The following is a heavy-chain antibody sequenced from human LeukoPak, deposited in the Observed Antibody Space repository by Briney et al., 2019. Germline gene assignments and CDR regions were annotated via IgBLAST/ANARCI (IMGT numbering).Heavy chain of an antibody. J-gene: IGHJ6*03. D-gene: IGHD5-18*01. CDR3: AREGGGYSYGYSLDYYYYYMDV. CDR2: IIPIFGTA. V-gene: IGHV1-69*13. CDR1: GGTFSSYA. Sequence: SVKVSCKASGGTFSSYAISWVRQAPGQGLEWMGGIIPIFGTANYAQKFQGRVTITADESTSTAYMELSSLRSEDTAVYYCAREGGGYSYGYSLDYYYYYMDVWGKGTTVTISS.